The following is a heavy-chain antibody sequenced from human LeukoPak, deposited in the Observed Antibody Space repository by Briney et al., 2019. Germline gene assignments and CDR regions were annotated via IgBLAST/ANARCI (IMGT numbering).Heavy chain of an antibody. J-gene: IGHJ4*02. CDR1: GFTVSSNY. D-gene: IGHD6-19*01. CDR2: IYSGGST. CDR3: ARAWVVAGTGGYYFDY. Sequence: GGSLRLSCAASGFTVSSNYMSWVRQAPGKGLEWVSVIYSGGSTYYADSVKGRFTISRDNSKNTLYLQMNSLRAEDTAVYYCARAWVVAGTGGYYFDYWGQGTLVTVSS. V-gene: IGHV3-53*01.